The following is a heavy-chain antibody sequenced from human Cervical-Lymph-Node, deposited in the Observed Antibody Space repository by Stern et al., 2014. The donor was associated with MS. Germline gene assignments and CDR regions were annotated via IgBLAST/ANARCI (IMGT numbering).Heavy chain of an antibody. Sequence: QVQLQESGPGLVKPSETLSLTCTVSGGSISSYYWSWIRQPPGKGLEWIGYIYYSGSTNYNPSLQSRVTISVDTSKNQFSLKLSAVTAADTAVYYCARKSRYSSGWIDYWGQGTLVTVSS. CDR3: ARKSRYSSGWIDY. D-gene: IGHD6-19*01. J-gene: IGHJ4*02. CDR2: IYYSGST. CDR1: GGSISSYY. V-gene: IGHV4-59*01.